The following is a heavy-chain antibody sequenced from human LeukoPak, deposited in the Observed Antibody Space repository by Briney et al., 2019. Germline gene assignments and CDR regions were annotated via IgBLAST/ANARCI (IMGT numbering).Heavy chain of an antibody. CDR2: IYDSGST. J-gene: IGHJ4*02. V-gene: IGHV4-31*03. D-gene: IGHD3-10*01. Sequence: SQTLSPTCTVSGGSISSGGHYWTWIRQHPWKGLEWIGHIYDSGSTNYNPSLKSRVTISMDTSKNQFSLKLSSVTAADTALYHCAREFSDWGQGSLVTVSS. CDR1: GGSISSGGHY. CDR3: AREFSD.